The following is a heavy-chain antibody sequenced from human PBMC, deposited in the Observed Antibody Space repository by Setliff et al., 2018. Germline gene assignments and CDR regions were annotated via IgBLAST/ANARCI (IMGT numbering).Heavy chain of an antibody. D-gene: IGHD3-22*01. Sequence: PGGSLRLSCAASGFTFSSYEMNWVRQAPGKGLEWVSYISTSGGTIHYADSVKGRFTISRDNAKRSLYLQMNGLRADDTGVYYCVRDGADNYDAFDNWGQGTLVTVSS. V-gene: IGHV3-48*03. CDR1: GFTFSSYE. J-gene: IGHJ3*02. CDR3: VRDGADNYDAFDN. CDR2: ISTSGGTI.